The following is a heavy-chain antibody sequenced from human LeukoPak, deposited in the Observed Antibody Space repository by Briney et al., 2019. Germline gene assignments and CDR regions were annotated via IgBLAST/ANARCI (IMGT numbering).Heavy chain of an antibody. CDR2: IYYSGST. Sequence: SETLSLTCTVSGGSISSSSYYWGWIRQPPGKGLEWIGSIYYSGSTYYNPSLKSRVTISVDTSKNQFSLKLSSVTAADTAVYYCAREFRVGTTWSFDYWGQGTLVTVSS. CDR3: AREFRVGTTWSFDY. D-gene: IGHD1-7*01. V-gene: IGHV4-39*07. J-gene: IGHJ4*02. CDR1: GGSISSSSYY.